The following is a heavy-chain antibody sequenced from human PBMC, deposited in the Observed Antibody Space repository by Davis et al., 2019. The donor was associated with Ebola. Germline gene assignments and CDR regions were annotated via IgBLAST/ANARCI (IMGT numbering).Heavy chain of an antibody. D-gene: IGHD3-22*01. CDR1: EFTFSSYW. J-gene: IGHJ6*04. Sequence: GGSLRLSCVVSEFTFSSYWMSWVRQAPGKGLELVANIKQDGSEKYYVDSVKGRFTISRDNAKSSLYLQMNSLRAEDTAVYYCARGSPRVVVITQTYYYYGMDVWGKGTTVTVSS. CDR2: IKQDGSEK. CDR3: ARGSPRVVVITQTYYYYGMDV. V-gene: IGHV3-7*01.